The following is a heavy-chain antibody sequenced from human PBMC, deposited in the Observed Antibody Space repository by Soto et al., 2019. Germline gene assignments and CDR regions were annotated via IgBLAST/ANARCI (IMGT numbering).Heavy chain of an antibody. Sequence: EVQLLESGGGLVQPGGSLRLSCAASGSTFSSYAMSWVRQAPGKGLEWVSAISGSGGSTYYADSVKGRFTISRDNSKNTLYLQMNSLRAEDTAVYYCAKGKHMTTVTHDAFDIWGQGTMVTVSS. D-gene: IGHD4-17*01. J-gene: IGHJ3*02. V-gene: IGHV3-23*01. CDR3: AKGKHMTTVTHDAFDI. CDR1: GSTFSSYA. CDR2: ISGSGGST.